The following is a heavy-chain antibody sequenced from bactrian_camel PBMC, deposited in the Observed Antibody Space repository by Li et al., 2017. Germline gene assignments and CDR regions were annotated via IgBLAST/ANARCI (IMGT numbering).Heavy chain of an antibody. V-gene: IGHV3S55*01. CDR1: GDTIGRYC. Sequence: VQLVESGGGTAQTGGSLRLSCVASGDTIGRYCMGWFRQIPDKEREGVAAIDDASVTSYADSVKGRFTISKDNAKNTLYLQINSLKSEDTAMYFCAADGVYYSDYGADVLCKEFGYWGQGTQVTVS. J-gene: IGHJ6*01. CDR3: AADGVYYSDYGADVLCKEFGY. D-gene: IGHD4*01. CDR2: IDDASVT.